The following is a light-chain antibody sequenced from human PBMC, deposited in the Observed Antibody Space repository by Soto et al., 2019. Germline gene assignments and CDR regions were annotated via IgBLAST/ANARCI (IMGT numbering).Light chain of an antibody. Sequence: DIQMSHSPSTLSGSVGDRVTITCRASQTISSWLAWYQQKPGKAPKLLIYDASNLETGVPSRFSGSGSGTDFTFTISSLQPEDIATYYCQQYDNSPITFGQGTRLEIK. J-gene: IGKJ5*01. CDR3: QQYDNSPIT. CDR1: QTISSW. CDR2: DAS. V-gene: IGKV1-33*01.